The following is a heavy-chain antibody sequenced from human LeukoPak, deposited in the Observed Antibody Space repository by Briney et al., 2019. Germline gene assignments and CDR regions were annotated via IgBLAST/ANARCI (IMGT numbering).Heavy chain of an antibody. Sequence: GGSLRLSCAASGFTFSSYAMSWVRQAPGKGLEWVSAISGSGGSTYYADSVKGRLTISRDNSKNTLYLQMNSLRAEDTAVYYCTSCSGGSCTRGYFDYWGQGTLVTVSS. V-gene: IGHV3-23*01. D-gene: IGHD2-15*01. J-gene: IGHJ4*02. CDR2: ISGSGGST. CDR1: GFTFSSYA. CDR3: TSCSGGSCTRGYFDY.